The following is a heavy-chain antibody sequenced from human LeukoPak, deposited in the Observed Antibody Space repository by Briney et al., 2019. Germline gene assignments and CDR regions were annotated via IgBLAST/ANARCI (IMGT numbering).Heavy chain of an antibody. CDR3: STIAATATMNLGIFDY. D-gene: IGHD6-13*01. CDR1: GFTFSSYW. CDR2: INSDGSST. Sequence: QPGGSLRLSCAASGFTFSSYWMHWVRQAPGKGLVWVSRINSDGSSTSYADSVKGRFTISRDNAKNTLYLQMNSLRAEDTAVYYCSTIAATATMNLGIFDYWGQGTLVAVSS. V-gene: IGHV3-74*01. J-gene: IGHJ4*02.